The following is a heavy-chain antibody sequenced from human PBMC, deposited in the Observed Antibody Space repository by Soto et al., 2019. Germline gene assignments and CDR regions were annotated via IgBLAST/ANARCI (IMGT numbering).Heavy chain of an antibody. D-gene: IGHD3-16*01. Sequence: HEPLMQSGAEVKKPGSSLKVSCRASRDTFSGYSIVWVRQAPGRGLEWVGGISPKFGTSSTVPMFEGRVTITADESTNPVYMELTSLRSQDPGVYYCAKGDFDTTGWLDPWGQGTPVTVSS. V-gene: IGHV1-69*01. CDR1: RDTFSGYS. CDR2: ISPKFGTS. J-gene: IGHJ5*02. CDR3: AKGDFDTTGWLDP.